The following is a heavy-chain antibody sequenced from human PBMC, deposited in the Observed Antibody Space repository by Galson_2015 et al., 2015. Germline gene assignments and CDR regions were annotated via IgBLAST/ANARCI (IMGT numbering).Heavy chain of an antibody. CDR2: IIPIFGTA. J-gene: IGHJ4*02. Sequence: SVKVSCKASGGTFSSYAISWVRQAPGQGLEWMGGIIPIFGTANYAQKFQGRVTITADESTSTACMELSSLRSEDTAVYYCARGAPYDFWSGIFDYWGQGTLSPSPQ. CDR3: ARGAPYDFWSGIFDY. CDR1: GGTFSSYA. V-gene: IGHV1-69*13. D-gene: IGHD3-3*01.